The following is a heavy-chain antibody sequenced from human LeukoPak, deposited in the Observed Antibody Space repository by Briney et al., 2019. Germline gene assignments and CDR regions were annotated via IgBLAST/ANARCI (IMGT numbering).Heavy chain of an antibody. CDR1: GFTFSSYA. V-gene: IGHV3-23*01. CDR2: ISGSGGST. CDR3: ARPLRIAVAGTSAFDI. Sequence: GGSLRLSCAASGFTFSSYAMSWVRQAPGKGLEWVSAISGSGGSTYYADSVKGRFTISRDNSKNTLYLQMNSLRAEDTAVYYCARPLRIAVAGTSAFDIWGQGTMATVSS. J-gene: IGHJ3*02. D-gene: IGHD6-19*01.